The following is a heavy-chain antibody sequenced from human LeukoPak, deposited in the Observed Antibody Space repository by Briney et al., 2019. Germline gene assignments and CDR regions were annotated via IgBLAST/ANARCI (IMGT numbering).Heavy chain of an antibody. J-gene: IGHJ4*02. CDR2: IHYSGDT. CDR1: SVSISTFF. V-gene: IGHV4-59*01. D-gene: IGHD6-13*01. CDR3: ARVPAAGTGPDY. Sequence: SETLSLTCSVSSVSISTFFWSWIRQPPGKGLEWIGSIHYSGDTKYNPSLKSRVSLSVDTSKQQFSLRLSSVTAADTAVYYCARVPAAGTGPDYWGQGTLVTVSS.